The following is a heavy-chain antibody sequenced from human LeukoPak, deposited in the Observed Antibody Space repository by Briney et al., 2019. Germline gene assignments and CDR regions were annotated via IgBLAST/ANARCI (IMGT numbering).Heavy chain of an antibody. V-gene: IGHV1-69*05. CDR1: GGTFSSYA. CDR2: IIPIFGTA. Sequence: GASVKVSCKASGGTFSSYAISWVRQAPGQGLEWMGGIIPIFGTANYAQKFQGRVTITTDESTSTAYMELSSLRSEDTAVYYCARGGITGTTSSYYYMDVWGKGTTVTVSS. J-gene: IGHJ6*03. CDR3: ARGGITGTTSSYYYMDV. D-gene: IGHD1-7*01.